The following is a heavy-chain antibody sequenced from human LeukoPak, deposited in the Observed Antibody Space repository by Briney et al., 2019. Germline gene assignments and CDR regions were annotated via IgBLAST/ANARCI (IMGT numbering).Heavy chain of an antibody. Sequence: SETLSLTCAVYGGSFSGYYWSWIRQPPGKGLEWIGEINHSGSTNYNPSLKSRVTISVDTSKNQFSLKLSSVTAADTAVYYCARGRSYYDSSGYYSYYGMDVWGQGTTVTVSS. CDR2: INHSGST. V-gene: IGHV4-34*01. D-gene: IGHD3-22*01. CDR1: GGSFSGYY. CDR3: ARGRSYYDSSGYYSYYGMDV. J-gene: IGHJ6*02.